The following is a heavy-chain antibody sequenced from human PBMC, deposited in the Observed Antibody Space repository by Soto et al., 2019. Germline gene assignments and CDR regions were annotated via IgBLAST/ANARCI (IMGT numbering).Heavy chain of an antibody. V-gene: IGHV4-39*01. J-gene: IGHJ5*02. D-gene: IGHD5-12*01. Sequence: SETLSLTCTVSGGSISSSSYYWGWIRQPPGKGLEWIGSIYYSGSTYYNPSLKSRVTISVDTSKNQFSLKLSSVTAADTAVYYCARLNRRDGYNLWGQGTPVTVSS. CDR1: GGSISSSSYY. CDR2: IYYSGST. CDR3: ARLNRRDGYNL.